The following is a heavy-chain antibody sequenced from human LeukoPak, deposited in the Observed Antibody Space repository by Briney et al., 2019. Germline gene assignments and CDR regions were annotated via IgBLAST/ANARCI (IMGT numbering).Heavy chain of an antibody. D-gene: IGHD3-3*01. Sequence: SETLSLTCTVSGGSISSYYWSWIRQPPGKGLEWIGYIYTSGSTNYNPSLKSRVTISVDTSKNQFPLKLSSVTAADTAVYYCARHNSGRFFPDEVWFDPWGQGTLVTVSS. CDR3: ARHNSGRFFPDEVWFDP. V-gene: IGHV4-4*09. J-gene: IGHJ5*02. CDR2: IYTSGST. CDR1: GGSISSYY.